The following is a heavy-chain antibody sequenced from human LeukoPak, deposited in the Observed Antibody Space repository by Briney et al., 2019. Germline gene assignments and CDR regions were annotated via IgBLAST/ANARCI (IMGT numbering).Heavy chain of an antibody. CDR2: ISSSSSYI. D-gene: IGHD2-2*01. CDR1: GFTFSSYS. Sequence: GSLRLSCAASGFTFSSYSMNWVRQAPGKGLEWVSSISSSSSYIYYADSVKGRFTISRDNAKNSLYLQMNSLRAEDTAVYYCARGQVSSYAFDIWGQGTMVTVSS. J-gene: IGHJ3*02. CDR3: ARGQVSSYAFDI. V-gene: IGHV3-21*01.